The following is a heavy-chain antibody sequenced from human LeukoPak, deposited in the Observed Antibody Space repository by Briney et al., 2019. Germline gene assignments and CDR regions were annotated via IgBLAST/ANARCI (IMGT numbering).Heavy chain of an antibody. CDR3: ASLRGDV. D-gene: IGHD3-10*01. CDR2: INHSGST. V-gene: IGHV4-34*01. CDR1: GGSFSDYY. J-gene: IGHJ6*02. Sequence: PSETLSLTCAVYGGSFSDYYWSWIRQPPGKGLEWIGEINHSGSTNYNPSLKSRVTISVDTSKNQFSLILSSVTAADTAVYYCASLRGDVWGQGTTVTVSS.